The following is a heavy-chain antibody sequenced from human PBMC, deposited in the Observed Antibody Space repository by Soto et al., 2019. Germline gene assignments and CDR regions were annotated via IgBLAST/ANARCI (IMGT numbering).Heavy chain of an antibody. CDR1: GDSVNSGRYY. Sequence: QVQLQQSGPGLVKPSQTLSLTCTVSGDSVNSGRYYWHLIRQLPGKGLEWIGYIFYSGTTYYNPSLMSRVTISLDTSKNDLSLKLTSVTVADTAVYFCARGWLRVTGTYDSWGQGTLVTVSS. D-gene: IGHD1-1*01. CDR3: ARGWLRVTGTYDS. CDR2: IFYSGTT. J-gene: IGHJ4*02. V-gene: IGHV4-31*03.